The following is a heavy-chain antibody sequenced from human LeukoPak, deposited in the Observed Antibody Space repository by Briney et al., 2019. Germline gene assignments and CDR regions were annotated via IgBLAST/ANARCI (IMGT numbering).Heavy chain of an antibody. D-gene: IGHD3-22*01. CDR1: GGSISSYY. V-gene: IGHV4-59*01. CDR3: ARGPGSSGYYTLDY. CDR2: IYYSGST. Sequence: PSETLSLTCTVSGGSISSYYWSWIRQPPGKGLEWIGYIYYSGSTKYNPSLKSRVTISVDTSKNQFSLKLGSVTAADTAVYYCARGPGSSGYYTLDYWGQGTLVTVSS. J-gene: IGHJ4*02.